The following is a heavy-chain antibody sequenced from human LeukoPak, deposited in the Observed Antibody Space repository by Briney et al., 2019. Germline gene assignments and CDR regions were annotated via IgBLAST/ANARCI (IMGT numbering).Heavy chain of an antibody. CDR1: GFIFSSHW. Sequence: GGSLRLSCVGSGFIFSSHWMTWVRQAPGKGLEWVANIKQDGSEQYYVDSVKGRFTISRDNAKTSLYLQMNSLRPEDTAVYYLARGSGVDYWGQGTLVTVSS. CDR3: ARGSGVDY. J-gene: IGHJ4*02. CDR2: IKQDGSEQ. V-gene: IGHV3-7*01. D-gene: IGHD3-10*01.